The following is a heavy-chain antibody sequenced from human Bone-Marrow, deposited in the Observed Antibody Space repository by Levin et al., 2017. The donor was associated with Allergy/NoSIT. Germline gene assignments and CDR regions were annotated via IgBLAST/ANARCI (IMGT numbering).Heavy chain of an antibody. CDR1: GGSFSSYY. J-gene: IGHJ5*01. CDR3: ASPGYCSSTTCSNWFES. Sequence: SETLSLTCAVYGGSFSSYYWSWIRQAPGKGLEWIGEVDYYGRAKYSPSLKSRVTISVDTSKNQFSLKLNAVTAADTAVYYCASPGYCSSTTCSNWFESWGQGTLVTVSS. CDR2: VDYYGRA. D-gene: IGHD2-2*01. V-gene: IGHV4-34*01.